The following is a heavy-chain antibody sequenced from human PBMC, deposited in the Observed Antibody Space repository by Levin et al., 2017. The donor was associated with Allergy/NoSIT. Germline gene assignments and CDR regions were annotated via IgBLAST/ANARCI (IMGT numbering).Heavy chain of an antibody. Sequence: PSETLSLTCTVSGGSISNNNYYWGWIRQPPGKGLEWIGSIYYSGSSYYNPSLKSRVTISVDTSKNQFSLKLNSVTAADTAVYYCAREFERFGEINWFDPWGQGTLVTVSS. CDR1: GGSISNNNYY. J-gene: IGHJ5*02. CDR3: AREFERFGEINWFDP. D-gene: IGHD3-10*01. V-gene: IGHV4-39*02. CDR2: IYYSGSS.